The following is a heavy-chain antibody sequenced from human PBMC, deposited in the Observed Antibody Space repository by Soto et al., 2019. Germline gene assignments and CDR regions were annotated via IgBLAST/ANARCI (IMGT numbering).Heavy chain of an antibody. J-gene: IGHJ5*02. Sequence: SETLSLTCTVSGGSISSGAYYWSWIRQHPGKGLEWIGYIYSSGSTYYSPSLESRLTFSVDTSKNQFSLKLSSVTAADTAVYYCARSGVFGIVITSHWFDPWGQGTLVTVS. CDR3: ARSGVFGIVITSHWFDP. CDR1: GGSISSGAYY. CDR2: IYSSGST. D-gene: IGHD3-3*01. V-gene: IGHV4-31*03.